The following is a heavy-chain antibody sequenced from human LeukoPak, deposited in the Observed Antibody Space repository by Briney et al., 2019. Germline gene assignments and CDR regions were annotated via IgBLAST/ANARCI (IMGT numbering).Heavy chain of an antibody. D-gene: IGHD1-26*01. CDR1: GFTFSNYV. CDR2: ITRDSGST. V-gene: IGHV3-23*01. CDR3: AKTDSGSYFHY. Sequence: PGGSLRHSCATSGFTFSNYVMSWVRQAPVKGLEWVSSITRDSGSTYYADSVKGRFTISRDDSKNTLYLQMSSLRAEDTAVYYCAKTDSGSYFHYWGQGTLVTVSS. J-gene: IGHJ4*02.